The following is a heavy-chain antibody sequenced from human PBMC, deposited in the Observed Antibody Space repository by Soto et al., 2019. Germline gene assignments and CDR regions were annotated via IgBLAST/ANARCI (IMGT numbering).Heavy chain of an antibody. Sequence: SLRLSCAASGFTFSIYSMNWVRQAPGKGLEWVSSISSSSSYIYYADSVKGRFTISRDNAKNSLYLQMNSLRAEDTAVYYCARDTRLEARNKTAGIDYWGQGILVTVS. CDR2: ISSSSSYI. CDR1: GFTFSIYS. D-gene: IGHD6-6*01. V-gene: IGHV3-21*01. CDR3: ARDTRLEARNKTAGIDY. J-gene: IGHJ4*02.